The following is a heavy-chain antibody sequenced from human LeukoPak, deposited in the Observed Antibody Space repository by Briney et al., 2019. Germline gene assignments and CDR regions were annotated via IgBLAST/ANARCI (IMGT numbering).Heavy chain of an antibody. CDR3: ARDRGYGFDY. J-gene: IGHJ4*02. V-gene: IGHV3-74*01. CDR2: IKSDGSST. D-gene: IGHD5-18*01. Sequence: GGSLRLSCAASGFTFSSYWMHWVRQVPGKGLVWVSHIKSDGSSTSYADSVKGRFTISRDNAKNTLYLQMNSLRAEDTAVYYCARDRGYGFDYWGQGTLVTVS. CDR1: GFTFSSYW.